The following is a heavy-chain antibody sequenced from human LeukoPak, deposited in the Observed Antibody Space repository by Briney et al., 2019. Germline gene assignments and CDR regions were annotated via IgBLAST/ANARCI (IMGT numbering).Heavy chain of an antibody. Sequence: GGSLRLSCAASGFTFSSSAMHWVRQAPDKGLEWVAVISYDGSNKYYTDSVKGRFTISRDNSKNTLYLQMNSLRADDTAVYYCARDRDSSGWYEGFDYWGQGTLVTVSS. J-gene: IGHJ4*02. D-gene: IGHD6-19*01. CDR1: GFTFSSSA. V-gene: IGHV3-30-3*01. CDR2: ISYDGSNK. CDR3: ARDRDSSGWYEGFDY.